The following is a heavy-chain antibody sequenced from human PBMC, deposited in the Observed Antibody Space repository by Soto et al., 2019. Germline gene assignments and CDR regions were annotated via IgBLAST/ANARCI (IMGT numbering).Heavy chain of an antibody. CDR2: IYYSGST. J-gene: IGHJ4*02. Sequence: KSSETLSLTCTVSGGSVSSGSYYWSWIRQPPGKGLEWIGYIYYSGSTNYNPSLKSRVTISVDTSKNQFSLKLSSVTAADTAVYYCAREITMVRGVIKDWGQGTLVTVSS. V-gene: IGHV4-61*01. D-gene: IGHD3-10*01. CDR1: GGSVSSGSYY. CDR3: AREITMVRGVIKD.